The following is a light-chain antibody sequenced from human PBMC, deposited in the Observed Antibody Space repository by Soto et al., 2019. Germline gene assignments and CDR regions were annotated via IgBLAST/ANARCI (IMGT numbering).Light chain of an antibody. CDR3: HQRSSWPLT. V-gene: IGKV3-11*01. Sequence: EIVLTQSPGTLSLFPGERATLSCRASQTAGYYLAWYQQKAGQAPRPLIYDASNRAPGIPARFSGSGSGTDFTLTISSLEPEDFAVYYCHQRSSWPLTFGGGTKVEI. CDR1: QTAGYY. CDR2: DAS. J-gene: IGKJ4*01.